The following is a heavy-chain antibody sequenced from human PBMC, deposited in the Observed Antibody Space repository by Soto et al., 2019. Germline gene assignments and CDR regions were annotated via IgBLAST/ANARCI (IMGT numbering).Heavy chain of an antibody. J-gene: IGHJ4*02. CDR3: ARCAHCSSTSFYYFDY. Sequence: GASVKVSCKASGSTFTSYAMHWVRQAPGQRLEWMGWINAGNGNTKYSQKFQGRVTITRDTSASTAYMELSSLRSEDTAVYYCARCAHCSSTSFYYFDYWGQGTLVTVSS. CDR2: INAGNGNT. V-gene: IGHV1-3*01. CDR1: GSTFTSYA. D-gene: IGHD2-2*01.